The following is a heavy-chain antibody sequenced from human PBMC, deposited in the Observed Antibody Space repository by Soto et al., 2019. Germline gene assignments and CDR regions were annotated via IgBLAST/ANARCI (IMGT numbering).Heavy chain of an antibody. V-gene: IGHV4-61*08. CDR2: IYYTGTT. D-gene: IGHD2-15*01. Sequence: LSLTCTVSGDSISSGDYYWSWIRQPPGKGLEWIGYIYYTGTTTYNPSIKSRVTISVDSSKNQFSLNLTSVSAADTAVYYCARHTPAISISDHWGQGTLVTVSS. CDR3: ARHTPAISISDH. CDR1: GDSISSGDYY. J-gene: IGHJ4*02.